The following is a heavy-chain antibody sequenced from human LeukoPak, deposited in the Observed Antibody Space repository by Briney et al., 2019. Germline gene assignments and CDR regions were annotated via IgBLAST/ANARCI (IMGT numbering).Heavy chain of an antibody. Sequence: GGSLRLSCAASGFTFSSYGMHWVRQAPGKGLEWVAFIRHDGSNKNYADSVKVRFTISRDNSKNTLYLQMNSLKTEDTAVFYCATYLFDSGTYVLSDYWGQGTLVTVSS. CDR3: ATYLFDSGTYVLSDY. J-gene: IGHJ4*02. D-gene: IGHD1-26*01. CDR2: IRHDGSNK. V-gene: IGHV3-30*02. CDR1: GFTFSSYG.